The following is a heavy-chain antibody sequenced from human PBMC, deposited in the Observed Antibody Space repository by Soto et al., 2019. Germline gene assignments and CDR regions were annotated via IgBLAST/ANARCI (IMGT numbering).Heavy chain of an antibody. Sequence: PSETLSLTCTVSGGSMNSYYWSWIRQPPGKGLEWIGYISYSGTTHYNPSLKSRVTMSVDTSKNQFSLKLSSVTAADTAVYYCARAYSNYQGWFDPWGQGTRVTVSS. V-gene: IGHV4-59*08. CDR3: ARAYSNYQGWFDP. CDR1: GGSMNSYY. D-gene: IGHD4-4*01. J-gene: IGHJ5*02. CDR2: ISYSGTT.